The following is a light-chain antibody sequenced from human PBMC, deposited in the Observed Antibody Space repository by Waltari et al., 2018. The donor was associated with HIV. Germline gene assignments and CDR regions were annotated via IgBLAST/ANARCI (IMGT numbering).Light chain of an antibody. J-gene: IGKJ3*01. CDR1: QSVSSY. V-gene: IGKV3-11*01. CDR3: QQRSIWPRRVP. Sequence: EIVLTQSPATLSLSPGEIATLSCRTSQSVSSYLASYQQKPGQAPRLLLYDAFNRATGIQASFSGSESGTDFTLTSSSLEPEDFAVYCCQQRSIWPRRVPFGPGTNVDIK. CDR2: DAF.